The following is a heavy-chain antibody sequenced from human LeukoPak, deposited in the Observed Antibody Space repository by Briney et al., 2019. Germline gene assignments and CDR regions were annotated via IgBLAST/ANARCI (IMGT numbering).Heavy chain of an antibody. J-gene: IGHJ3*02. CDR2: IKSKTDGGTT. D-gene: IGHD1-7*01. CDR1: GFTFSNAW. V-gene: IGHV3-15*01. CDR3: TTDRELRYDAFDI. Sequence: GGSLRLSCAASGFTFSNAWMSWVRQAPGKGLEWVGRIKSKTDGGTTDYAAPVKGRFTISRDDSKNTLYLQMNSLKTEDTAVYYCTTDRELRYDAFDIWGQGTRVTVSS.